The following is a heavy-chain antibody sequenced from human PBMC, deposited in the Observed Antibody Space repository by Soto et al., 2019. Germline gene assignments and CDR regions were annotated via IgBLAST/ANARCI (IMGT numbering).Heavy chain of an antibody. V-gene: IGHV3-48*02. J-gene: IGHJ4*02. D-gene: IGHD5-12*01. CDR2: INSGSSTI. Sequence: EVQLVESGGGLVQPGGSLRLSCAASGFPFSSYAMNWVRQAPGKGLERVSYINSGSSTIYYADSAKGRFTISRDNAKNSLYLQMNSLREEDTAVYFCVRDRGYTGYDLQYWGQGARVAVSS. CDR3: VRDRGYTGYDLQY. CDR1: GFPFSSYA.